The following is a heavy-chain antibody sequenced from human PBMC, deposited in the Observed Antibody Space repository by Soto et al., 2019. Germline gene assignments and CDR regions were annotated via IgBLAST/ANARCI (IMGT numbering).Heavy chain of an antibody. V-gene: IGHV4-31*03. Sequence: QVQLQESGPGVVKPSQTLSLTCTVSGGSIRSGDYYWSWIRQHPGQGLEWIGFILDSGSTYYNPSLRRRATTATDPSNNQCSLEVISGTGADTAMYDGAGDENGDDGVDLWGQGALVTVSS. J-gene: IGHJ4*02. CDR1: GGSIRSGDYY. D-gene: IGHD4-17*01. CDR2: ILDSGST. CDR3: AGDENGDDGVDL.